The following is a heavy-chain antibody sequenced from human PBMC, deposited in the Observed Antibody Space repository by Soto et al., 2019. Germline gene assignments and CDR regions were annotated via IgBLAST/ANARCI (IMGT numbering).Heavy chain of an antibody. Sequence: GASVKVSCKASGGTFSSYTISWVRQAPGQGLEWMGRIIPILGIANYAQKFQGRVTITADKSTSTAYMELSSLRSEDTAVYYCAGHYHYYDGSGYSVDYWGQGTLVTVSS. CDR2: IIPILGIA. V-gene: IGHV1-69*02. J-gene: IGHJ4*02. CDR3: AGHYHYYDGSGYSVDY. CDR1: GGTFSSYT. D-gene: IGHD3-22*01.